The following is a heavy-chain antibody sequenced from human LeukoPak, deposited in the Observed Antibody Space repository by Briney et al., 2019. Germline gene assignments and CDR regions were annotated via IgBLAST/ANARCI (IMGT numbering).Heavy chain of an antibody. J-gene: IGHJ4*02. CDR1: GGTFSSYA. CDR3: ATAGEMATIYFEY. V-gene: IGHV1-69*04. D-gene: IGHD5-24*01. Sequence: GASVKVSCKASGGTFSSYAISWVRQAPGQGLESMGTIIPIVGIANYAQKFQGRVTITADKFTSTAYMELSSLRSEDTAVYYCATAGEMATIYFEYWGQGTLVTVSS. CDR2: IIPIVGIA.